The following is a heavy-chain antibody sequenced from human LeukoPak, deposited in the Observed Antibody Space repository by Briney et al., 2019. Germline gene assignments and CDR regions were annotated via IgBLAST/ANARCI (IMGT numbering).Heavy chain of an antibody. J-gene: IGHJ6*03. D-gene: IGHD3-3*01. CDR1: GFTFSSYA. V-gene: IGHV3-74*01. CDR2: INSDGSST. Sequence: GGSLRLSCAASGFTFSSYAMSWVRQAPGKGLVWVSRINSDGSSTSYADSVRGRFAIFRDNSKNTLYLQMNSLRAEDTAVYYCASANPILLDYYYYYYMDVWGKGTTVTVSS. CDR3: ASANPILLDYYYYYYMDV.